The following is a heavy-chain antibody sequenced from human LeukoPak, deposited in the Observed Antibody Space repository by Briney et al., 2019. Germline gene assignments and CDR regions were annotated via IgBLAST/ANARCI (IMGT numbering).Heavy chain of an antibody. CDR1: GFTFSSYS. Sequence: PGGSLRLSCAASGFTFSSYSMNWVRQAPEKGLEWVSSISSSRSYMYYADSVKGRFTISRDNARNSLYLQMNSLRAEDTAVYYCARALGYIEVGFDYWGQGTLVTVSS. CDR3: ARALGYIEVGFDY. D-gene: IGHD5-12*01. J-gene: IGHJ4*02. V-gene: IGHV3-21*01. CDR2: ISSSRSYM.